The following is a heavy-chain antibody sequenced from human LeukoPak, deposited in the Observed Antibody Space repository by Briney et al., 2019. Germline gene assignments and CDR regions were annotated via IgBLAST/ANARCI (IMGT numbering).Heavy chain of an antibody. CDR1: GYSISSGYY. Sequence: PSETLSLTCTVSGYSISSGYYWGWLRQPPGKGLEWIGGISHSGSTNYNPSLKSRVTISVDTSKNQFSLKLSSVTAADTAVYFCASSPLQNFDSWNYYFDNWGQGTVVTVSS. CDR3: ASSPLQNFDSWNYYFDN. V-gene: IGHV4-38-2*02. D-gene: IGHD3-3*01. J-gene: IGHJ4*02. CDR2: ISHSGST.